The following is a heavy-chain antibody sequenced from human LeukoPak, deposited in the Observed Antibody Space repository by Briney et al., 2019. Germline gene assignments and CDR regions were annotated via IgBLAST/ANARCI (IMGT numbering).Heavy chain of an antibody. D-gene: IGHD3-10*01. Sequence: PGGSLRLSCAASGFTFSNAWMSWVRQAPGKGLEWVGRIKGKTDGGTTDYAAPVKGRFTISRDDSKNTLYLQMNSLKTEDTAVYYCTTDRGDYGSGTYEIYYYYMDVWGKGTTVTVSS. CDR3: TTDRGDYGSGTYEIYYYYMDV. CDR1: GFTFSNAW. V-gene: IGHV3-15*01. J-gene: IGHJ6*03. CDR2: IKGKTDGGTT.